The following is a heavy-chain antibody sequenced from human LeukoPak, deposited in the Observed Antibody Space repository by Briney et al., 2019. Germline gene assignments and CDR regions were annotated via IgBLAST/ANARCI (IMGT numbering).Heavy chain of an antibody. Sequence: ASVKVSCKASGYTFSGYYMHWVRQAPGQGLEWMGWINPNSGDTNYAQKFHGRVTMTRDTSISTAYMELSRLRSDDTAVYYCARYYYDSSGPGVYYFDYWGQGTLVTVSS. V-gene: IGHV1-2*02. CDR2: INPNSGDT. CDR1: GYTFSGYY. CDR3: ARYYYDSSGPGVYYFDY. J-gene: IGHJ4*02. D-gene: IGHD3-22*01.